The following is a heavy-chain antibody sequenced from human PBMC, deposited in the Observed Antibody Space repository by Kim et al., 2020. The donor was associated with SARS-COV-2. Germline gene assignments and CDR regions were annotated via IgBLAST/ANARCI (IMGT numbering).Heavy chain of an antibody. J-gene: IGHJ4*02. V-gene: IGHV3-15*01. CDR1: GFSFTNAW. CDR2: IKSYTDGGTT. Sequence: GGSLRLSCAASGFSFTNAWMTWVRQAPGKGLEWIGRIKSYTDGGTTDYAAPVKGRFTISRDDSKKTVYLQMNSLKGEDTAVYYCTTGDSMIVVPSGRKNYWGQGTLVTVSP. D-gene: IGHD3-22*01. CDR3: TTGDSMIVVPSGRKNY.